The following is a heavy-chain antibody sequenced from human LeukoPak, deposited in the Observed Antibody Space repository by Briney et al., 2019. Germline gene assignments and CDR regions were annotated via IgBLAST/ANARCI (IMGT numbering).Heavy chain of an antibody. V-gene: IGHV3-66*01. CDR1: GFTVSSNY. Sequence: GGSLRLSCAASGFTVSSNYMSWVRQAPGKGLEWVSVIYSGGSTYYADSVKGRFTISRDNSKNTLYLQMNSLRAEDTAVYYCARDRSGYYVFGYWGQGTLVTVSS. CDR3: ARDRSGYYVFGY. CDR2: IYSGGST. D-gene: IGHD3-22*01. J-gene: IGHJ4*02.